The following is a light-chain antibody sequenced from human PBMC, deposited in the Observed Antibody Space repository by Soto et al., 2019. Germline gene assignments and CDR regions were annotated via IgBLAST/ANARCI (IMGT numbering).Light chain of an antibody. CDR1: QSISTY. V-gene: IGKV1-39*01. CDR3: QQSYSALYT. CDR2: TAS. J-gene: IGKJ2*01. Sequence: DIQMTQSPSSLSASVGDRVTITCRASQSISTYLNWYRQKPGKAPKLLIYTASSLQSGVPSRFSGSGSGTDFTLSISSLQPEDFAIYYCQQSYSALYTFGQGTKLEIK.